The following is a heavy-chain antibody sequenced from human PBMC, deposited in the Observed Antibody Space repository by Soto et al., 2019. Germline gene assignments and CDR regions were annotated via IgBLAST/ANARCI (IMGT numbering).Heavy chain of an antibody. Sequence: GGSLRLSCAASGFTFSNYAMTWVRQAPGKGLEWVSGISDSDAYTYYAESVKGRFTISRDNAKNSLYLQMNSLRAEDTAVYYCARLGGYCSGGSCPYGMDVWGQGTTVTVSS. D-gene: IGHD2-15*01. CDR1: GFTFSNYA. CDR2: ISDSDAYT. J-gene: IGHJ6*02. CDR3: ARLGGYCSGGSCPYGMDV. V-gene: IGHV3-23*01.